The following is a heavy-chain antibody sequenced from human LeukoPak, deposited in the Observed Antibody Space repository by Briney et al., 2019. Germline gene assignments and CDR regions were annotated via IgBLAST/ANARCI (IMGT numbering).Heavy chain of an antibody. CDR3: ARDSLSEYSSSSGFDP. V-gene: IGHV4-30-2*01. D-gene: IGHD6-6*01. Sequence: PPETLSLTCTVSGGSISSGGYYWSWIRQPPGKGLEWIGYIYHSGSTYYNPSLKSRVTISVDRSKNQFSLKLSSVTAADTAVYYCARDSLSEYSSSSGFDPWGQGTLVTVSS. CDR2: IYHSGST. CDR1: GGSISSGGYY. J-gene: IGHJ5*02.